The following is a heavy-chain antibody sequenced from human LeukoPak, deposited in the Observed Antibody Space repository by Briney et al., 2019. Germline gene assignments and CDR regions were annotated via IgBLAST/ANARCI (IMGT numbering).Heavy chain of an antibody. J-gene: IGHJ6*03. CDR1: GGTFSSYG. D-gene: IGHD3-10*01. CDR3: ARVDYYGSGSYQWGYYYYYMDV. V-gene: IGHV1-18*01. CDR2: ISAYNGNT. Sequence: ASVKVSCKASGGTFSSYGISWVRQAPGQGLEWMGWISAYNGNTNYAQKLQGRVTMTTDTSTSTAYMELRSLRSDDTAVYYCARVDYYGSGSYQWGYYYYYMDVWGKGTTVTISS.